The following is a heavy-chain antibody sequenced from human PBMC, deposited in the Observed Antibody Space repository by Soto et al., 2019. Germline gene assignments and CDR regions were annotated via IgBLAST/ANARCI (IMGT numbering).Heavy chain of an antibody. D-gene: IGHD6-13*01. J-gene: IGHJ4*02. CDR2: ISSNGGST. CDR3: VKDRGPIAAAGPFDY. V-gene: IGHV3-64D*06. CDR1: GFTFSSYA. Sequence: GGSLRLSCSASGFTFSSYAMHWVRQAPGKGLGYVSAISSNGGSTYYADSVKGRFTISRDNSKNTLYPQMSSLRAEDTAVYYCVKDRGPIAAAGPFDYWGQGTLVTVSS.